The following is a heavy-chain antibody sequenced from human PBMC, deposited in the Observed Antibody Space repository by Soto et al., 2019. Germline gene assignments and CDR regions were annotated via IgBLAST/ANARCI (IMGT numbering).Heavy chain of an antibody. J-gene: IGHJ6*03. D-gene: IGHD3-3*01. CDR3: ARGPDLGRLRFLEWLPRSYYYYMDV. CDR2: MNPNSGNT. V-gene: IGHV1-8*01. CDR1: GYTFTSYD. Sequence: QVQLVQSGAEVKKPGASVKVSCKASGYTFTSYDINWVRQATGQGLEWMGWMNPNSGNTGYAQKFKGRVTMTRNTSISTAYMELSSLRSEDTAVYYCARGPDLGRLRFLEWLPRSYYYYMDVWGKGTTVTVSS.